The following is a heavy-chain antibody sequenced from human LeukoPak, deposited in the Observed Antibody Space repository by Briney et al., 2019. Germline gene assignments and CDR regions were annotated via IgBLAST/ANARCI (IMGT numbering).Heavy chain of an antibody. D-gene: IGHD2-21*01. J-gene: IGHJ4*02. V-gene: IGHV3-23*01. Sequence: GGSLRLSCAASRFTFSSYTMSWVRQAPGQGLEWVSAISGSGDTTYHADSVKGRFTISRDNSKNTLYLQMNSLRAEDTAVYYCAKEPLYYYWGQGTLVTVSS. CDR1: RFTFSSYT. CDR3: AKEPLYYY. CDR2: ISGSGDTT.